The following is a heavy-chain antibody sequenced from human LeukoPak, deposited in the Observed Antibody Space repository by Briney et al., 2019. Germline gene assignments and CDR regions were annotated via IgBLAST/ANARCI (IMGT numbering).Heavy chain of an antibody. CDR3: AKDGNWARFED. V-gene: IGHV3-23*01. CDR2: ITSRSTT. Sequence: GGSLRLSCAASGFVFSHYGMNWVRQAPGKGLEWVSGITSRSTTYYADSVKGRFTISRDNSKNMVWLQINSPTAEDTATYYCAKDGNWARFEDWGQGTLVTVSS. J-gene: IGHJ4*02. D-gene: IGHD7-27*01. CDR1: GFVFSHYG.